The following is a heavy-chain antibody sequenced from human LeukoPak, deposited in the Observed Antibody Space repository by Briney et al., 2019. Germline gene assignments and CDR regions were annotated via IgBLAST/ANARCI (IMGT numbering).Heavy chain of an antibody. CDR3: AKPVLGTFGVVITLYYFDY. J-gene: IGHJ4*02. D-gene: IGHD3-3*01. CDR1: GFTFSSYA. Sequence: GGSLRLSCAASGFTFSSYAMSWVRQAPGKGLEWVSAISGSGGSTYYADSVKGRFTISRDNSKNTLYLQMNGLRAEDTAVYYCAKPVLGTFGVVITLYYFDYWGQGTLVTVSS. V-gene: IGHV3-23*01. CDR2: ISGSGGST.